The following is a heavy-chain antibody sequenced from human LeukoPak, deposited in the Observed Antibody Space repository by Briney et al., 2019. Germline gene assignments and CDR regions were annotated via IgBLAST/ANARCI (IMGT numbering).Heavy chain of an antibody. V-gene: IGHV5-51*01. D-gene: IGHD3-10*01. CDR3: ARTSNYYGSGDGLDY. CDR1: GYSFTSYW. Sequence: GESLKISCKGSGYSFTSYWIAWVRQMPGKGLEWMGIIYPGDSDTRYSPSFQGQVTISADKSISTAYLQWSSLKASDTAMYYCARTSNYYGSGDGLDYWGQGTLVTVSS. CDR2: IYPGDSDT. J-gene: IGHJ4*02.